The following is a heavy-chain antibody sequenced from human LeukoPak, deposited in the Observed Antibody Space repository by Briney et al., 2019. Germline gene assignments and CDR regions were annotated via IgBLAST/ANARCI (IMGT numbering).Heavy chain of an antibody. CDR1: GFTFSSYE. D-gene: IGHD6-19*01. CDR3: ARGGWYYFDY. Sequence: PGGSLRLSCAASGFTFSSYEMNWVRQAPRKGREWVAYISSSGSTIYYADSVKGRFTISRDNVKNSLYLQMNTPSAADTAVYYCARGGWYYFDYWGQGTLVTVSS. J-gene: IGHJ4*02. CDR2: ISSSGSTI. V-gene: IGHV3-48*03.